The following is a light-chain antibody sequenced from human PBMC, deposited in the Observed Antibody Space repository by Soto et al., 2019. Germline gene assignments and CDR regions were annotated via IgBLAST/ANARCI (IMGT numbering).Light chain of an antibody. V-gene: IGLV2-14*03. Sequence: QSALAQPASVSGSPGQSIAISCTGTSSDVGSYNSVSWYQQYPGKAPTLMIHDVSDRPSGVSNRFSASKSGNTASLTISGLQAEDEADYYCSSFTSSSSYVFGSGTKLTVL. CDR3: SSFTSSSSYV. CDR2: DVS. J-gene: IGLJ1*01. CDR1: SSDVGSYNS.